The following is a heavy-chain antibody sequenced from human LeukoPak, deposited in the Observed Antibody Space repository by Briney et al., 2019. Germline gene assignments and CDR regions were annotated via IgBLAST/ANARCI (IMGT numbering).Heavy chain of an antibody. V-gene: IGHV4-34*01. Sequence: PSETLSLTCAVYGGSFSGYYWSWIRQPPGKGLEWIGEINHSGSTNYNPSLKSRVTISVDTSKNQFSLKLSSVTAADTAVYYYARGLNCSGGSCYSSNFDYWGQGTLVTVSS. J-gene: IGHJ4*02. CDR3: ARGLNCSGGSCYSSNFDY. D-gene: IGHD2-15*01. CDR1: GGSFSGYY. CDR2: INHSGST.